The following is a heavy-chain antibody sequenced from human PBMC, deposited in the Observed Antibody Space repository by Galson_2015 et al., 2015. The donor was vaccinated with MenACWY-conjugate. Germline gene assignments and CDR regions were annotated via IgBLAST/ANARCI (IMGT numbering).Heavy chain of an antibody. CDR2: ISGSRAGT. CDR1: GFTFVNYA. Sequence: SLRLSCAASGFTFVNYAMSWVRLAPGKGLEWVSTISGSRAGTYFADSVKGRFTISRDNSKNMLFLHMDSLRAEDTAIYYCAKGFEPGTVFNYFDFWGQGTLVTVSS. D-gene: IGHD1-14*01. CDR3: AKGFEPGTVFNYFDF. V-gene: IGHV3-23*01. J-gene: IGHJ4*02.